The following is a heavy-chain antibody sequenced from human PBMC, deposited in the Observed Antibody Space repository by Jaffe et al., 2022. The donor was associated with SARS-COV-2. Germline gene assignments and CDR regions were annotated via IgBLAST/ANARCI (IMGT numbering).Heavy chain of an antibody. CDR2: ITGTAGNT. Sequence: EGQLVESGGHLVQPGGSLRLSCAGPGFIFSNYAMSWVRQAPGKGLEWVSGITGTAGNTEYTDSVKGRFIVSRDNSKNTLYLQMNSLRAEDTALYFCARDRGYCRSISCENFGDQSFDIWGQGTMVTVSS. CDR1: GFIFSNYA. V-gene: IGHV3-23*04. CDR3: ARDRGYCRSISCENFGDQSFDI. D-gene: IGHD2-2*01. J-gene: IGHJ3*02.